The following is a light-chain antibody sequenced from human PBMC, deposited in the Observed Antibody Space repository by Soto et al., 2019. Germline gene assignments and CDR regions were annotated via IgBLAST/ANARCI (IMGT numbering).Light chain of an antibody. Sequence: NFMLTQPHSVSESPGKTVTISCTRSSGSIASNYVQWYQQRPGSAPTTVIYEDNQRPSGVPDRFSGSIDSSSNSASLTISGLKTEDEAGYYCQSYDSSNQVFGGVTKLTVL. V-gene: IGLV6-57*04. J-gene: IGLJ3*02. CDR2: EDN. CDR1: SGSIASNY. CDR3: QSYDSSNQV.